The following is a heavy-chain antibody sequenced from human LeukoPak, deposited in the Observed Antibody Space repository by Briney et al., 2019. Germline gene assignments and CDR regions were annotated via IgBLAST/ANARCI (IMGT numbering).Heavy chain of an antibody. CDR3: ARDGLWYFDL. CDR1: GVTFSTHS. Sequence: PGGSLRLSCAASGVTFSTHSINWVRQAPGKGLEWVSSITSGGKYIYDADSVKGRFTISRDNAENSVYLQMNSLRAEDTAAYYCARDGLWYFDLWGRGTLVTVSS. CDR2: ITSGGKYI. V-gene: IGHV3-21*01. J-gene: IGHJ2*01.